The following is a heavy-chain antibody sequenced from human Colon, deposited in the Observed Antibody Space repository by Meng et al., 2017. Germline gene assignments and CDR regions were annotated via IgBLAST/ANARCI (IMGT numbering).Heavy chain of an antibody. J-gene: IGHJ4*02. CDR2: TYYRSKWYN. Sequence: VQLPQSGPVLVKPPQTLSLTCALSGDNVSNNSPAWNWIRQSPSRGLEWLGRTYYRSKWYNEYAGSVKSRISITPDTSTNQFSLQLNSVTPDDTAVYYCARESSRQFNYWGQGTLVTVSS. CDR1: GDNVSNNSPA. V-gene: IGHV6-1*01. CDR3: ARESSRQFNY.